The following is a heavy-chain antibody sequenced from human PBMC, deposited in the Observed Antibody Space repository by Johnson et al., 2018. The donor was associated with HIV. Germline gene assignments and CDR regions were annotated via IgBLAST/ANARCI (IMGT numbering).Heavy chain of an antibody. V-gene: IGHV3-7*01. Sequence: MQLVESGGGSVKSGGSLRVSCAASGITVSSNYMTWVRQAPGPGLEWVANLKKDGSEKYYVDSVKSRFPISRDNAKNSLYLQMNSMKADDTAVYYCARGGDIVLVGATRHEAFDIWGQGTMVTVSS. D-gene: IGHD2-8*02. CDR1: GITVSSNY. CDR3: ARGGDIVLVGATRHEAFDI. J-gene: IGHJ3*02. CDR2: LKKDGSEK.